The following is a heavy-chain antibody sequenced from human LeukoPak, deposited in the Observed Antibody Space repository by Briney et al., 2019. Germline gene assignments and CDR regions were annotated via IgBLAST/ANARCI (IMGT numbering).Heavy chain of an antibody. J-gene: IGHJ4*02. CDR2: INHSGST. CDR1: GGSFSGYY. Sequence: SETLSLTCAVYGGSFSGYYWSWIRQPPGKGLEWIGEINHSGSTNCNPPLKSRVTISVDTSKNQFSLKLSSVTAADTAVYYCARDKRPPVSEFEYSSSSIDYWGQGTLVTVSS. D-gene: IGHD6-6*01. V-gene: IGHV4-34*01. CDR3: ARDKRPPVSEFEYSSSSIDY.